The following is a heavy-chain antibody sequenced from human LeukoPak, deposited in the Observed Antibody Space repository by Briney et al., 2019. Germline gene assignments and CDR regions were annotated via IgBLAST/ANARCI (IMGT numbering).Heavy chain of an antibody. D-gene: IGHD3-3*01. CDR1: GYTFTSYG. Sequence: GASVKVSCKASGYTFTSYGINWVRQAPGQGLEWMGWISGYNGNTNYAQKFQGRVTMTTDTSTSTAYMELRSLRSDDTAVYYCARDARLRFLEWLFDPWGQGTLVTVSS. CDR2: ISGYNGNT. CDR3: ARDARLRFLEWLFDP. J-gene: IGHJ5*02. V-gene: IGHV1-18*01.